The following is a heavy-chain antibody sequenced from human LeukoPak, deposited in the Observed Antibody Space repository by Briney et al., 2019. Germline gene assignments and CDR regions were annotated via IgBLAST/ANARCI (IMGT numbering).Heavy chain of an antibody. CDR3: AREVADTDYQYYMDV. D-gene: IGHD2-21*01. CDR1: GDSVSSDSAA. V-gene: IGHV6-1*01. CDR2: TYYGSKWYN. Sequence: SRTLSLTCAISGDSVSSDSAAWNWIRQSPSRGLGWLGRTYYGSKWYNDYAVSVKTRITINPDTSKNLYSLHLNSVTPEDTAVYNCAREVADTDYQYYMDVWGKGTTVTVS. J-gene: IGHJ6*03.